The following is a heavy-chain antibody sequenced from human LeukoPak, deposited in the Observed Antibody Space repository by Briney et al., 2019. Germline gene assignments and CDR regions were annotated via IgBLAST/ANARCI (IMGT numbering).Heavy chain of an antibody. J-gene: IGHJ5*02. CDR2: ITAGGGTT. Sequence: GGSLRLSCAASGFMFSHYAMSWVRQPPGKGLEWVSGITAGGGTTDYPDSVKGRFTISRDNSRNMLYLQMNSLRGEDTAVYYCAKRESGYYNSWGQGTLVIVSS. CDR1: GFMFSHYA. D-gene: IGHD5-12*01. CDR3: AKRESGYYNS. V-gene: IGHV3-23*01.